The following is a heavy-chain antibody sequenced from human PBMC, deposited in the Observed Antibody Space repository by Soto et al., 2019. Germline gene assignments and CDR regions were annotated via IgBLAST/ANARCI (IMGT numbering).Heavy chain of an antibody. CDR3: ARDLGSGSYFDY. V-gene: IGHV4-30-2*01. Sequence: SEILSLTCAVSGGSISSGGYSWSWIRQPPGKGLEWIGYIYHSGSTYYNPSLKSRVTISVDRSKNQFSLKLSSVTAADTAVYYCARDLGSGSYFDYWGQGTLVTVSS. J-gene: IGHJ4*02. CDR2: IYHSGST. CDR1: GGSISSGGYS. D-gene: IGHD3-10*01.